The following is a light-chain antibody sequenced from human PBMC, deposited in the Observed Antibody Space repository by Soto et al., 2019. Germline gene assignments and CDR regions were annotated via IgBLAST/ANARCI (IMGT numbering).Light chain of an antibody. J-gene: IGKJ1*01. V-gene: IGKV3-15*01. Sequence: EIVMTQSPATLSVSPGERATLSCRASQSVSSNLAWYQQKPGQAPRLLIYGASTRATGIPARFSGSGSGTEFTLPISSLQSEDCAVYYCQQYNNWPPMAFGQGTKVEIK. CDR2: GAS. CDR1: QSVSSN. CDR3: QQYNNWPPMA.